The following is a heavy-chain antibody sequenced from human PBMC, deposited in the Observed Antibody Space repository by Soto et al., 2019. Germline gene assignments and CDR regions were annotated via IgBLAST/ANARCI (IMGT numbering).Heavy chain of an antibody. Sequence: PGGSLRLSCAASGFTFSSFSMNCVRQAPGKGLEWVSSISSSSSYIYYADSVKGRFTISRDNAKNSLYLQMNSLRAEDTAVYYCARDHVVVTAILSYYYGMDVWGQGTTVTVSS. CDR3: ARDHVVVTAILSYYYGMDV. CDR1: GFTFSSFS. V-gene: IGHV3-21*01. J-gene: IGHJ6*02. D-gene: IGHD2-21*02. CDR2: ISSSSSYI.